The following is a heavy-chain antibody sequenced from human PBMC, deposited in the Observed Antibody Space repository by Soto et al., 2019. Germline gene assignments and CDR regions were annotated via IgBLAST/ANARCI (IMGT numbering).Heavy chain of an antibody. CDR1: GFTFSSYA. V-gene: IGHV3-64D*08. CDR3: VKADCSGGSCYSSDQFDY. D-gene: IGHD2-15*01. Sequence: EVQLVESGGGLVQPGGSLRLSCSASGFTFSSYAMHWVRQAPGKGLEYVSAISSNGGSTYYADSVKGRFTISRDNSKNTLYLQMSSLRAEDTAVYYCVKADCSGGSCYSSDQFDYWGQGTLVTVSS. CDR2: ISSNGGST. J-gene: IGHJ4*02.